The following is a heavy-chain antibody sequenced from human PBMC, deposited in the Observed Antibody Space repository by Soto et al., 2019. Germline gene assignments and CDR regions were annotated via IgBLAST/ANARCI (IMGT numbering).Heavy chain of an antibody. CDR3: ARIGTHDINDY. CDR2: ISYDGSNK. J-gene: IGHJ4*02. CDR1: GFTFSSYA. Sequence: QVQLLESGGGVVQPGRSLRLSCAASGFTFSSYAMHWVRQAPGKGLEWVAVISYDGSNKYYADSVKGRFTISRDNSKNTLYLQMNSLRAEDTAVYYCARIGTHDINDYWGQGTLVTVSS. V-gene: IGHV3-30-3*01.